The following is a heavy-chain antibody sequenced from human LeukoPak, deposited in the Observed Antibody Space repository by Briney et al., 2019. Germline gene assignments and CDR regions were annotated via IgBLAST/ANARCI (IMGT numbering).Heavy chain of an antibody. CDR1: GVSISSYY. Sequence: SETLSLTCTVSGVSISSYYWSWIRQPAGKGLEWIGRIYTSGSTNYNPSLKSRVSMSLDTSKNQFSLKLNSVTPEDTAVYYCARALNWEYYYYYMDVWGKGTTVTVSS. CDR3: ARALNWEYYYYYMDV. J-gene: IGHJ6*03. D-gene: IGHD1-26*01. CDR2: IYTSGST. V-gene: IGHV4-4*07.